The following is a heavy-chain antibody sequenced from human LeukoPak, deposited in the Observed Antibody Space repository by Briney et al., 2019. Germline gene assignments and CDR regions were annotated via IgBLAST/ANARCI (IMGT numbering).Heavy chain of an antibody. CDR2: INPNSGGT. D-gene: IGHD5-12*01. J-gene: IGHJ4*02. CDR3: ARDRGYGDYPDY. V-gene: IGHV1-2*02. Sequence: ASVKVSCKASGYTFTGYYTHWVRQAPGQGLEWMGWINPNSGGTNYAQKFQGRVTMTRDTSISTAYMELSRLRSDDTAVYYCARDRGYGDYPDYWGQGTLVTVSS. CDR1: GYTFTGYY.